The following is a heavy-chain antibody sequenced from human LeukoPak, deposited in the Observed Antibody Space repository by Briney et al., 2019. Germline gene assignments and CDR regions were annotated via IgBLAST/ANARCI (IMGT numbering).Heavy chain of an antibody. V-gene: IGHV3-48*03. Sequence: GGSLRLSCAASGFTFSSYEMNWVSQDPGKGLEWVSYITSGASTIYYADSVKGRFTISRDNAKNSLYLQMNSLRVEDTAVYYCARQDPELAYWGQGTLVTVSS. CDR2: ITSGASTI. D-gene: IGHD6-13*01. CDR1: GFTFSSYE. J-gene: IGHJ4*02. CDR3: ARQDPELAY.